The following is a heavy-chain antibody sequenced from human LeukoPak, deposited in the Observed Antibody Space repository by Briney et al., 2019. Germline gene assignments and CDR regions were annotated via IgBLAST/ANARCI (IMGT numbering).Heavy chain of an antibody. CDR3: AKDYYYDSSGWPLDFDY. CDR1: GFTFSSYG. J-gene: IGHJ4*02. D-gene: IGHD3-22*01. Sequence: GGSLRLSCAASGFTFSSYGMHWVRQAPGKGLEWVAVISYDGSNKYYADSVKGRFTISRDNSKNTLYLQMNSLRAEDTAVYYCAKDYYYDSSGWPLDFDYWGQGTLVTVSS. V-gene: IGHV3-30*18. CDR2: ISYDGSNK.